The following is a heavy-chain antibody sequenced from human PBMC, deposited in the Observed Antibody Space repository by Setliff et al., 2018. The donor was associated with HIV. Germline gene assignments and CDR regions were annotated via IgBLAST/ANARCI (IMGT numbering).Heavy chain of an antibody. CDR1: GPSITTDYY. V-gene: IGHV4-59*12. J-gene: IGHJ3*02. CDR2: IYFSGST. CDR3: AREVDNPRDAFDI. Sequence: PSETLSLTCSFSGPSITTDYYWAWVRQPPGKGLEWIGSIYFSGSTDYNPSLKSRVTMSIDTSKNQFSLKLSSMTAADTALYYCAREVDNPRDAFDIWAQGTMVTVSS.